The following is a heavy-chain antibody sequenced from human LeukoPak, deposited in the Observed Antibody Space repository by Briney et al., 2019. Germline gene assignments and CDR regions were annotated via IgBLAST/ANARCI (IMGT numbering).Heavy chain of an antibody. CDR2: IYYSGST. CDR3: ARQRYGDYQPGYDY. V-gene: IGHV4-61*01. Sequence: PSQTLSLTCTVSGGSISSGRYYWSWIRQPPGRGLEWIGYIYYSGSTNYNPSLKSRVTISVDTSKNQFSLKLSSVTAADTAVYYCARQRYGDYQPGYDYWGQGTLVTVSS. CDR1: GGSISSGRYY. D-gene: IGHD4-17*01. J-gene: IGHJ4*02.